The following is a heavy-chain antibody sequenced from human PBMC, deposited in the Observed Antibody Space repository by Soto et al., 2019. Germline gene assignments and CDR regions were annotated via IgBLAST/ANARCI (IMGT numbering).Heavy chain of an antibody. D-gene: IGHD3-22*01. CDR2: ISPYNGNT. CDR1: GYTFVSYG. Sequence: QIQLVQSAAEVKKPGASVKVSCKTSGYTFVSYGISWVRQAPGQGLEWMGWISPYNGNTNFAQRFRGRVILTTDTSTDIVYMDLGSLKSDDTAVYYCARDQIFFDSSGYYDHWGQGTLIPVSS. CDR3: ARDQIFFDSSGYYDH. J-gene: IGHJ5*02. V-gene: IGHV1-18*04.